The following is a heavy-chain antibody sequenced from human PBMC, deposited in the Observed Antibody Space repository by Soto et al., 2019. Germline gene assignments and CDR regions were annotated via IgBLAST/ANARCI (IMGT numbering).Heavy chain of an antibody. CDR2: IYYTGNN. CDR3: AREPKQNYDSSPWNGGFDS. J-gene: IGHJ4*02. V-gene: IGHV4-30-4*01. Sequence: QVHLQESRPGLVKPSQTLSLSCTVSGDSISTPHYYWTWIRQPPGKCLEWVGYIYYTGNNFYNPALKRRVAMSVDPSTNQFSLKLASVTDADTAVYFCAREPKQNYDSSPWNGGFDSWGPGTLVTVSS. D-gene: IGHD3-22*01. CDR1: GDSISTPHYY.